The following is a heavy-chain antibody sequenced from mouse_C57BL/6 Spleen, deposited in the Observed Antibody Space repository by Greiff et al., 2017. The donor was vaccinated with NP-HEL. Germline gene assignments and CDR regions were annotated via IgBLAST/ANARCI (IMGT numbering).Heavy chain of an antibody. D-gene: IGHD1-1*01. CDR2: INPSSGYT. CDR3: AREGVYYGSRGGYFDV. Sequence: QVQLQQSGAELARPGASVKMSCKASGYTFTSYTMHWVKQRPGQGLAWIGYINPSSGYTKSNQKFKDKATLTADKSSSTAYMQLSSLTSEDSAVYYCAREGVYYGSRGGYFDVWGTGTTVTVSS. J-gene: IGHJ1*03. V-gene: IGHV1-4*01. CDR1: GYTFTSYT.